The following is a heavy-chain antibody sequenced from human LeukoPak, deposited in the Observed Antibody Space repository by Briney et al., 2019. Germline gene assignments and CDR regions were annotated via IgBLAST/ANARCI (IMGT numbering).Heavy chain of an antibody. CDR2: IYYSGST. J-gene: IGHJ3*02. V-gene: IGHV4-39*01. D-gene: IGHD6-13*01. Sequence: PETLSLTCTVSGGSISSSSYYWGWIRQPPGKGLEWIGSIYYSGSTYYNPSLKSRVTISVDTSKNQFSLKLSSVTAADTAVYYCARSVRTIAAAWHDAFDIWGQGTMVTVSS. CDR1: GGSISSSSYY. CDR3: ARSVRTIAAAWHDAFDI.